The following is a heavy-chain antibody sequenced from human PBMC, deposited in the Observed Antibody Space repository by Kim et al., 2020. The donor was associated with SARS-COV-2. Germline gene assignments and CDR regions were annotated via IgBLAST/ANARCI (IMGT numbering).Heavy chain of an antibody. CDR2: ISAYNGNT. V-gene: IGHV1-18*01. Sequence: ASVKVSCKASGYTFTSYGISWVRQAPGQGLEWMGWISAYNGNTNYAQKLQGRVTMTTDTSTSTAYMELRSLRSDDTAVYYCVFIVGATTNYYYGMDVWGQGTTVTVSS. CDR3: VFIVGATTNYYYGMDV. CDR1: GYTFTSYG. J-gene: IGHJ6*02. D-gene: IGHD1-26*01.